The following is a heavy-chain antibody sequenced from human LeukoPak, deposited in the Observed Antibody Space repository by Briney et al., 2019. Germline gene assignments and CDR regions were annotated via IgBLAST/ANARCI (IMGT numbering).Heavy chain of an antibody. Sequence: QPGGSLRLSCAASGFTFSSYWMHWVRQAPGKGLVWVSRIDTDGSFTSYAGSVRGRFTISRDNAKNTLYLQMSSLRAEDTAVYYCIRGTVGAPGNDYWGQGTLVTVSS. V-gene: IGHV3-74*01. CDR1: GFTFSSYW. J-gene: IGHJ4*02. CDR2: IDTDGSFT. D-gene: IGHD1-26*01. CDR3: IRGTVGAPGNDY.